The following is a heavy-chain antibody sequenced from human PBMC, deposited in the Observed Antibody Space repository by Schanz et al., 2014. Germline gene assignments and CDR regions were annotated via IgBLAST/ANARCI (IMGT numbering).Heavy chain of an antibody. CDR3: ARARYTGYDCSGY. V-gene: IGHV1-2*02. CDR2: INPNSGGT. J-gene: IGHJ4*02. D-gene: IGHD5-12*01. CDR1: GYTYIAYD. Sequence: QVQLVQSGAEVKPPGASVRVSCKASGYTYIAYDMHWVRQAPGQGLEWMGWINPNSGGTNYAQKFQGRVTMTSDTSISTAFMELSGLTSDDTATYFCARARYTGYDCSGYWGQGTLLIVSS.